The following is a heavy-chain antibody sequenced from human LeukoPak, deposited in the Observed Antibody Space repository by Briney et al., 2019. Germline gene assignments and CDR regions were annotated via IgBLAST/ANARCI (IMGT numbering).Heavy chain of an antibody. J-gene: IGHJ4*02. D-gene: IGHD1-26*01. Sequence: SETLSLTCAVYRGSFSAYYWSWIRQPPGKGLEWIGEINHSGSSNYNPSLKSRLTMSVDTSKNQFSLRLNSVTAADTAVYYCAGGRGGSYLDYFDYWGQGTLVTVSS. CDR3: AGGRGGSYLDYFDY. V-gene: IGHV4-34*01. CDR1: RGSFSAYY. CDR2: INHSGSS.